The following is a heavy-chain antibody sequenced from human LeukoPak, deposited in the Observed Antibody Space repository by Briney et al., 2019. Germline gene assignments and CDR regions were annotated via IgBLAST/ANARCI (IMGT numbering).Heavy chain of an antibody. CDR2: IYYSGST. CDR3: ARAPDSGYDLIFYIDY. Sequence: SEPLSLTCTVSGGSISSSSYYWGWIRQPPGKGLEWIGSIYYSGSTYYNPSLKSRVTISVDTSKNQFSLKLSSVTAADTAVYYCARAPDSGYDLIFYIDYWGQGTLATLYS. J-gene: IGHJ4*02. CDR1: GGSISSSSYY. D-gene: IGHD5-12*01. V-gene: IGHV4-39*07.